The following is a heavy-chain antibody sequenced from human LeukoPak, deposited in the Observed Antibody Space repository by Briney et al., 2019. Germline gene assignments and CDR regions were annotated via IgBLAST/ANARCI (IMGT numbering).Heavy chain of an antibody. D-gene: IGHD2-15*01. J-gene: IGHJ4*02. V-gene: IGHV3-11*01. Sequence: GGSLRLSCAASGFTFSDYYMSWIRQAPGKGLEWVSSISSSSSSIYYADSVKGRFTISRDNAKNSLYLQMNSLRAEDTAVYYCARANPPGISFFDYWGQGTLVTVSS. CDR1: GFTFSDYY. CDR2: ISSSSSSI. CDR3: ARANPPGISFFDY.